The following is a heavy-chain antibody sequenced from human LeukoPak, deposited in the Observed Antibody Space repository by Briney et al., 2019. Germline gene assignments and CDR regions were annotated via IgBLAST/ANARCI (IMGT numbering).Heavy chain of an antibody. J-gene: IGHJ4*02. V-gene: IGHV3-23*01. D-gene: IGHD3-10*02. CDR1: GFTFTSYA. CDR2: ISDSGGST. CDR3: ARDPYVSNFDY. Sequence: GGSLRLSWAASGFTFTSYAMSWVRQAPGKGLEWVSAISDSGGSTYYADSVKGRSTLSRDNSKNTLYLQMNSLRAEDTAVYYCARDPYVSNFDYWGQGILVTVSS.